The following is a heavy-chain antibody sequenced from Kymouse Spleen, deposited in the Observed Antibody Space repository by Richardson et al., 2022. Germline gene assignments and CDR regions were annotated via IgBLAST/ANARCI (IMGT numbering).Heavy chain of an antibody. CDR2: ISYDGSNK. J-gene: IGHJ6*02. CDR3: AKEWLRDYYYYGMDV. CDR1: GFTFSSYG. V-gene: IGHV3-30*18. D-gene: IGHD5-12*01. Sequence: QVQLVESGGGVVQPGRSLRLSCAASGFTFSSYGMHWVRQAPGKGLEWVAVISYDGSNKYYADSVKGRFTISRDNSKNTLYLQMNSLRAEDTAVYYCAKEWLRDYYYYGMDVWGQGTTVTVSS.